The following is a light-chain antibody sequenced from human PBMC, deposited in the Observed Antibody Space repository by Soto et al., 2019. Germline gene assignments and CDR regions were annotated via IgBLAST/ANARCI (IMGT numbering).Light chain of an antibody. V-gene: IGKV1-27*01. Sequence: DIQMTQSPSTRSASVIDIVTITFLASESIDSWLAWHQQKPGRAPKLLIYAASTLQSGVPSRFSGSGSGTDFSLTISSLQPEDVATYYCQKYNSAPLTFGGGTKVDI. CDR3: QKYNSAPLT. CDR1: ESIDSW. J-gene: IGKJ4*01. CDR2: AAS.